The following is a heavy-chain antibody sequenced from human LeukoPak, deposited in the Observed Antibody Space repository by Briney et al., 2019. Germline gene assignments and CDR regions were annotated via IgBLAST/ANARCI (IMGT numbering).Heavy chain of an antibody. CDR2: IYYSGST. V-gene: IGHV4-59*01. D-gene: IGHD6-19*01. J-gene: IGHJ4*02. CDR3: ARDVAGTSDY. Sequence: ESIVYIYYSGSTNYTPSLKSRVTISVDPSKNQFSLKLSSVTAADTAVYYCARDVAGTSDYWGQGTLVTVSS.